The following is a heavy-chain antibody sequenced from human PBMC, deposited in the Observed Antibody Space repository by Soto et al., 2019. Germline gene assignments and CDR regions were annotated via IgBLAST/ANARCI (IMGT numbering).Heavy chain of an antibody. CDR1: AFSLSTGGVG. Sequence: ESGPTLVNPTQTLTLTCTFSAFSLSTGGVGVGWIRQPPGKALEWLALIYWDDDKRYSPSLRSRLTISKDTSKNQVVLTMTNMDPVDTATYYCIQSRCGGDCLQSYASYYYYGMDVWGQGTRSPSP. D-gene: IGHD2-21*02. J-gene: IGHJ6*02. CDR2: IYWDDDK. V-gene: IGHV2-5*02. CDR3: IQSRCGGDCLQSYASYYYYGMDV.